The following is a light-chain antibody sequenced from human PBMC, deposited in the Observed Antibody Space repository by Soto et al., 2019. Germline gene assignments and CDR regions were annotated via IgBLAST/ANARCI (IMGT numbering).Light chain of an antibody. CDR2: AAS. CDR3: QQRYSTPRT. J-gene: IGKJ1*01. V-gene: IGKV1-39*01. CDR1: QSISSY. Sequence: DIQMTQSPSSLSASVGDRVTITCRASQSISSYLNWYQQKPGKAPKLLIYAASSLQSGVPSRFTGSGSGTDFTLTISSLQPEDFATYFCQQRYSTPRTFGQGTNVDIK.